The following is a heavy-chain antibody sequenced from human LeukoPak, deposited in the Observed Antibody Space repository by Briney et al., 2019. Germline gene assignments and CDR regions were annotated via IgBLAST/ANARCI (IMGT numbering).Heavy chain of an antibody. CDR2: IKSDGSSP. CDR1: GFAFSTCW. J-gene: IGHJ3*02. V-gene: IGHV3-74*01. Sequence: SGGSLRLSCAASGFAFSTCWMHWVRQAPGKGLVWVSRIKSDGSSPVYADSVKGRFTISRDNARNTLFLQMTSLRAEDTAVYYCARDRIYASDMWGQGTMVTVSS. CDR3: ARDRIYASDM. D-gene: IGHD2-15*01.